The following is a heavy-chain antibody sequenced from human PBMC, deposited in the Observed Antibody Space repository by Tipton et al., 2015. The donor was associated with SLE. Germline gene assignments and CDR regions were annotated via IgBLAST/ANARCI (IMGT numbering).Heavy chain of an antibody. Sequence: GLVKPSETMSPTCSVSGVSISSHYWSWIRQPPGKELEYIGYIYYTGNTNYNPSLKSRVTISVDTSKNQFSLRLSSVTAADTALYYCARRYSSNWYGSYDILDMWGQGTMVIVSS. CDR3: ARRYSSNWYGSYDILDM. V-gene: IGHV4-59*11. D-gene: IGHD6-13*01. CDR2: IYYTGNT. CDR1: GVSISSHY. J-gene: IGHJ3*02.